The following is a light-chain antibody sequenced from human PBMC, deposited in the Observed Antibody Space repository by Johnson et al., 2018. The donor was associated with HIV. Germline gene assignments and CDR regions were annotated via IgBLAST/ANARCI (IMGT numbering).Light chain of an antibody. CDR2: DNN. Sequence: QSVLTQPPSVSAAPGQKVTISCSGSSSNIGNNYVSWYQQLPGTAPKLLIYDNNKRPSGIPDRFSGSTSGTSATLGIPGLPTGDEADHYCGTWDSSLRAYVFGTGTKVTVL. J-gene: IGLJ1*01. CDR3: GTWDSSLRAYV. V-gene: IGLV1-51*01. CDR1: SSNIGNNY.